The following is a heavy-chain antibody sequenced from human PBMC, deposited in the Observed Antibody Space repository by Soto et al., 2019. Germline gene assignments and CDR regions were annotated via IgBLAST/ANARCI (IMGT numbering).Heavy chain of an antibody. CDR1: GGSITNYD. J-gene: IGHJ6*02. Sequence: PSETLSLTCTVSGGSITNYDWSWIRQPPGKGLEWIGYIYYSGSTSYNPSLKSRVTISVDRSNNQFSLKLNSLTAADTAVYYCARAHYGDYGYGMDVWGQGTTVTVSS. D-gene: IGHD4-17*01. CDR3: ARAHYGDYGYGMDV. CDR2: IYYSGST. V-gene: IGHV4-59*12.